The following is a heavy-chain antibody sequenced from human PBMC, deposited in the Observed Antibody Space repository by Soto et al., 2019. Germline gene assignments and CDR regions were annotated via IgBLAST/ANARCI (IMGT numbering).Heavy chain of an antibody. CDR2: IYTSGST. Sequence: SEALSPPTIGSGGMMRRFYWSGIRQLLEKELEWIGRIYTSGSTNYNPSLKSRVTMSLDTSKNQVSLKLSSVTAADTSVYFCAGAQVAYFDSMNIWGHGHKIT. V-gene: IGHV4-4*07. CDR1: GGMMRRFY. CDR3: AGAQVAYFDSMNI. J-gene: IGHJ6*02.